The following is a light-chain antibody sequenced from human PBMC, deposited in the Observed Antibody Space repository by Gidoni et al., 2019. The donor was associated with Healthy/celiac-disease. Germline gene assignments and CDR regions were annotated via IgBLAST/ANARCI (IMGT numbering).Light chain of an antibody. J-gene: IGKJ4*01. CDR1: QSLISSY. CDR2: GAS. CDR3: QQYGSSPLT. Sequence: DIVLTQSPGTLSLSPGERATLSCRARQSLISSYLPWYQQKPGQSPRRLIYGASSRAHGIPDRFSGSGSGTDFTLTISRLEPEDFAVYYFQQYGSSPLTFGGGTKVEIK. V-gene: IGKV3-20*01.